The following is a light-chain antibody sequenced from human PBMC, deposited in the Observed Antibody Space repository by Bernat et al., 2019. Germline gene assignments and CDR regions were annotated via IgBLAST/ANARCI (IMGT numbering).Light chain of an antibody. CDR2: DVS. J-gene: IGLJ2*01. CDR1: SSDIGSYNY. CDR3: SSYADTHTLI. V-gene: IGLV2-8*01. Sequence: QSALTQSPSASESPGQSVTISCTGSSSDIGSYNYVSWYQQTPGKAPKLLIYDVSERPSGVPDRFSGAKSGNTASLTVSGLLLDDEGDYYCSSYADTHTLIFGGGTKLTVL.